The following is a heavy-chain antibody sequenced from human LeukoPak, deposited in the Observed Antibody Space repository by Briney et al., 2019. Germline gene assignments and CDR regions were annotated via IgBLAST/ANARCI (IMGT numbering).Heavy chain of an antibody. D-gene: IGHD3-10*01. V-gene: IGHV3-30*02. CDR3: AKAYYYGSGSDLGFDP. Sequence: GGSLRLSCAASGFTFSSYGMHWVRQAPGKGLEWVAFIRYDGSNKYYADSVKGRFTISRGNSKNTLYLQMNSLRAEDTAVYYCAKAYYYGSGSDLGFDPWGQGTLVTVSS. CDR2: IRYDGSNK. J-gene: IGHJ5*02. CDR1: GFTFSSYG.